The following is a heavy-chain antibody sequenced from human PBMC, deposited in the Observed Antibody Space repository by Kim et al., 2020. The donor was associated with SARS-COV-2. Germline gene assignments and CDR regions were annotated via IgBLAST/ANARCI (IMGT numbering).Heavy chain of an antibody. V-gene: IGHV1-69*13. Sequence: SVKVSCKASGGTFSNFAITWVRQAPGQGFEWMGGIIPIFDTANYPQKFQGRVTITADESTTTSYMELSSLRSEDTAVYFCARGGHLDFYYALDVWGQGTTINVSS. J-gene: IGHJ6*02. CDR1: GGTFSNFA. CDR3: ARGGHLDFYYALDV. D-gene: IGHD5-12*01. CDR2: IIPIFDTA.